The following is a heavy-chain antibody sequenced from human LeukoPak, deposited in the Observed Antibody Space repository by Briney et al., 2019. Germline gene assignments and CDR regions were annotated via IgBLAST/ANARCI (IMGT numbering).Heavy chain of an antibody. Sequence: GGSLRLSCAASGFNFSSYWMSWVRQAPGKGLEWVANIKQDGSEKYYVDSVKGRFTISRDNAKNTLYLQMNSLRAEDTAVYYCARDTVPPYYDFWSGYYTHFDYWGQGTLVTVSS. CDR3: ARDTVPPYYDFWSGYYTHFDY. D-gene: IGHD3-3*01. CDR2: IKQDGSEK. CDR1: GFNFSSYW. V-gene: IGHV3-7*01. J-gene: IGHJ4*02.